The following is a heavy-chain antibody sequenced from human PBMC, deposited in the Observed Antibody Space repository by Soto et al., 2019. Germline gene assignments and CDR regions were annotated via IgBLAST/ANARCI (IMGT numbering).Heavy chain of an antibody. CDR3: ARGGGVGLDGSAAFDI. Sequence: QVHLVQSGAEVKKPGASMKVSCTASGYTLTNHHVHWVRQAPGRRLEWMGSINPANGVAQYTARFQGRVIMTRDTSTSTVYMELRGLTSEDTAIFYCARGGGVGLDGSAAFDIWGQGTMVTVSS. CDR1: GYTLTNHH. V-gene: IGHV1-46*01. D-gene: IGHD1-1*01. CDR2: INPANGVA. J-gene: IGHJ3*02.